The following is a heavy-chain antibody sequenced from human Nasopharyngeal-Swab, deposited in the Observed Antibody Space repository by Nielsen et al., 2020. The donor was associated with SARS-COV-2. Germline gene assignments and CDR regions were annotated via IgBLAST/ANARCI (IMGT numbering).Heavy chain of an antibody. CDR3: ARVFEAAAGLGY. CDR1: GGSISSGDYY. J-gene: IGHJ4*02. Sequence: SETLSLTCTVSGGSISSGDYYWSWIRQPPGKGLEWIGYIYYSGSTYYNPSLKSRVTISVDTSKNQFSLKLSSVTAADTAVYYWARVFEAAAGLGYWGQGTLVTVSS. V-gene: IGHV4-30-4*01. D-gene: IGHD6-13*01. CDR2: IYYSGST.